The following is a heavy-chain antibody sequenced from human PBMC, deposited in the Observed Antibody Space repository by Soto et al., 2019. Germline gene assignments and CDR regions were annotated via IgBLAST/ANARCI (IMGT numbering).Heavy chain of an antibody. V-gene: IGHV4-39*01. Sequence: SETLSLTCNVSGGSISRSRSYWALFRQPPGKELEWIANIFYAGNTYYNPSLKSRVTVSVDTSKNQFSLKLDSVTAADTAVYFCARQAAAPGIDLWFDPWGQGTLVTVSS. CDR2: IFYAGNT. D-gene: IGHD6-13*01. J-gene: IGHJ5*02. CDR3: ARQAAAPGIDLWFDP. CDR1: GGSISRSRSY.